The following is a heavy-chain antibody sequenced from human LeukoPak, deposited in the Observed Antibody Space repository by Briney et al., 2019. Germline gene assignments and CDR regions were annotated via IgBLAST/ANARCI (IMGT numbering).Heavy chain of an antibody. CDR3: ARSRIDY. CDR2: IKPDGSEK. CDR1: GFTFSSHW. J-gene: IGHJ4*02. Sequence: GGSLRLSCAASGFTFSSHWMTWVRQAPGKGLEWVANIKPDGSEKYYVDSVKGRFTISRDNANNILYLQMNSLRGEDTAVYYCARSRIDYWGQGTLVTVSS. V-gene: IGHV3-7*05.